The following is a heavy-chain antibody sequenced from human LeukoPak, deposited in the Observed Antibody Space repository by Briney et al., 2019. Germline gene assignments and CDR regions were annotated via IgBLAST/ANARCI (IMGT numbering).Heavy chain of an antibody. J-gene: IGHJ6*03. CDR2: IYHSVST. V-gene: IGHV4-38-2*02. CDR3: ARARSDQLLGDYYYYYYMDV. D-gene: IGHD2-2*01. CDR1: GYSISSGYY. Sequence: SETLSLTCTVSGYSISSGYYWGWIRQPPGKGLEWIGSIYHSVSTYYNPSLKSRVTISVDTSKNPFSLKLSSVTAADTAVYYCARARSDQLLGDYYYYYYMDVWGKGTTVTVSS.